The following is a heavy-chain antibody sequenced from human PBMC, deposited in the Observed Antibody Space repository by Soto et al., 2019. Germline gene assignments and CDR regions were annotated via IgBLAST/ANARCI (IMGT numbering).Heavy chain of an antibody. D-gene: IGHD2-2*01. V-gene: IGHV1-3*01. CDR2: INAGNGNT. CDR3: ARDFSTSSMNNYYMDV. J-gene: IGHJ6*03. Sequence: QVPLVQSGAEVKKPGASVKVSCKASGYTFTSYAMHWVRQAPGQRLEWMGWINAGNGNTKYSQKFQGRVTITRDTSASTAYMELSSLRSEDTAVYYCARDFSTSSMNNYYMDVWGKGTTVTVSS. CDR1: GYTFTSYA.